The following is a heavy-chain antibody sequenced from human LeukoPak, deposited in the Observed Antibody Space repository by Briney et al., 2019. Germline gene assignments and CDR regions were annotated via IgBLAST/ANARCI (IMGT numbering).Heavy chain of an antibody. Sequence: GGSLRLSCAASGFTFSSYAMSWVRQAPGKGLEWVSAISGSDGSTYYADSVKGRFTISRDNSKNTLYLQMNSLRAEDTAVYYCAKGVAHTPYYFDYWGQGTLVTVSS. D-gene: IGHD2-15*01. V-gene: IGHV3-23*01. J-gene: IGHJ4*02. CDR3: AKGVAHTPYYFDY. CDR1: GFTFSSYA. CDR2: ISGSDGST.